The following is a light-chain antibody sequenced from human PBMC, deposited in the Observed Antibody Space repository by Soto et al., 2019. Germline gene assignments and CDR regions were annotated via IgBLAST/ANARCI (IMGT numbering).Light chain of an antibody. J-gene: IGKJ2*01. CDR2: SAS. Sequence: IVLTQSPATLSVSPGERSTLSCRASQSVATNLAWYQQKPGQAPRLLIHSASTRATGVPARFSGSGSGTDFTLTISSLQSEDFAVYYCQHHTFWPCVGQGTNLEIK. V-gene: IGKV3-15*01. CDR1: QSVATN. CDR3: QHHTFWPC.